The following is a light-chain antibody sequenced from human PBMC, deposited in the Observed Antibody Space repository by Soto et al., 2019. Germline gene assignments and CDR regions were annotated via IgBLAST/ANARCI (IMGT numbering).Light chain of an antibody. CDR2: AAS. Sequence: EIVMTQSPATLSVSPGERATLSCRASQSVSSNLAWYQQKPGQAPRLLIYAASTRATGIPARFSGSGSETEFTLTITSLQSEDFAVYYCQHYNNWPTTFGQGTKVDIK. V-gene: IGKV3-15*01. CDR1: QSVSSN. CDR3: QHYNNWPTT. J-gene: IGKJ1*01.